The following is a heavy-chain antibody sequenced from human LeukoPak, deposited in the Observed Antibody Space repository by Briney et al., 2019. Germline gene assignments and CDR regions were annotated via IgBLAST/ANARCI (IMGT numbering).Heavy chain of an antibody. CDR3: ARGLIALGALSGPLDY. Sequence: GASVKVSCKASGYTFTSYYMHWVRQAPGQGLEWMGIINPSGGSASYAQKFQGRVTMTRDTSTSTVYMELSSLRSEDTAVYYCARGLIALGALSGPLDYWGQGTLVTVSS. CDR1: GYTFTSYY. CDR2: INPSGGSA. D-gene: IGHD2/OR15-2a*01. V-gene: IGHV1-46*01. J-gene: IGHJ4*02.